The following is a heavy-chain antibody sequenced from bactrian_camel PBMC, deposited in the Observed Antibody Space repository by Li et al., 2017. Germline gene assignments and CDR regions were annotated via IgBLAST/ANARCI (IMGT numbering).Heavy chain of an antibody. CDR2: IDAENTA. J-gene: IGHJ4*01. CDR3: ATGAGLSWLQFVGRTQLTH. CDR1: GLSRSSGC. V-gene: IGHV3S55*01. Sequence: HVQLVESGGGSVQAGGSLRLSCAASGLSRSSGCMGWFRQAPGKEREGVATIDAENTATYGKSVKGRFTISKDNVKNTLYLQMDSLKVEDTAAYYCATGAGLSWLQFVGRTQLTHRGQGTQVTVS. D-gene: IGHD7*01.